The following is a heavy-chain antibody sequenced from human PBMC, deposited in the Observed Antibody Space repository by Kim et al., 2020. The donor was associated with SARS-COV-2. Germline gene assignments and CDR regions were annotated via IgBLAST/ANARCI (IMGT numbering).Heavy chain of an antibody. CDR2: LYFGVTT. Sequence: SETLSLTCTVSGGSVITSQYYWAWIRQPPGKGLEWIATLYFGVTTFYNSALTGRVTISVDTSKSQFSLKLSSVTVADTAVYYCARRRCDYWSASYEVFDYWGQGTLVTVSS. CDR1: GGSVITSQYY. V-gene: IGHV4-39*01. CDR3: ARRRCDYWSASYEVFDY. D-gene: IGHD3-3*01. J-gene: IGHJ4*02.